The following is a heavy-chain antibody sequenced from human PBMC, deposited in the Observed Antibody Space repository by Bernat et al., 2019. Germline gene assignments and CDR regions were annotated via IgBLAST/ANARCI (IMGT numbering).Heavy chain of an antibody. CDR1: GFTFSDAW. CDR2: IKSETGGGTT. CDR3: TRTFHSDRSGNY. V-gene: IGHV3-15*01. D-gene: IGHD3-22*01. J-gene: IGHJ4*02. Sequence: EVQLVESGGGLLKPGGSLRLSCAASGFTFSDAWMRWVRQAPGKGLEWVTRIKSETGGGTTDYAAAVKGRLTISRHDSKNTLYLQMNSLKTEDTAVFYCTRTFHSDRSGNYWGQGTLVTLSS.